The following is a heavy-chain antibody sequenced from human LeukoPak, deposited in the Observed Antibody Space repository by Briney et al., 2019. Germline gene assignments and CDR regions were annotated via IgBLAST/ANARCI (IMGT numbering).Heavy chain of an antibody. J-gene: IGHJ5*02. V-gene: IGHV3-48*01. Sequence: GGSLRLSCAASGFIFSQYSMNWVRQAPGKGLEWVSHIRSSSETFYADSVKGRFTISGDNARNSLYLQMNNLRGEDTAIYYCSREAGNSGHGFYLWGQGTLVTVSS. CDR2: IRSSSET. D-gene: IGHD5-12*01. CDR1: GFIFSQYS. CDR3: SREAGNSGHGFYL.